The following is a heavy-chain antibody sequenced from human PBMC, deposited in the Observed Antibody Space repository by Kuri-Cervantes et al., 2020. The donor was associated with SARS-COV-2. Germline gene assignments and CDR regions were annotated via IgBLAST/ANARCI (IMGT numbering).Heavy chain of an antibody. V-gene: IGHV3-30*03. J-gene: IGHJ6*02. CDR1: GFTFSSYG. CDR3: ARGYCSSTSCYTDYYSGMDV. Sequence: GGSLRLSCAASGFTFSSYGMHWVRQAPGKGLEWVAVISYDGSNKYYADSVKGRFTISRDNSKNTLYLQMNSLRAEDTAVYYCARGYCSSTSCYTDYYSGMDVWGQGTTVTVSS. D-gene: IGHD2-2*02. CDR2: ISYDGSNK.